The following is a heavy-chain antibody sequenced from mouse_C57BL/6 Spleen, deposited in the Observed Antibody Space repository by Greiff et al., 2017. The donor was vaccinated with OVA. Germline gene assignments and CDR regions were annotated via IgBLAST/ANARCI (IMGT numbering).Heavy chain of an antibody. J-gene: IGHJ4*01. V-gene: IGHV5-15*04. CDR2: ISNLAYSI. CDR1: GFTFSDYG. Sequence: EVKLVESGGGLVQPGGSLKLSCAASGFTFSDYGMAWVRQAPRQGPEWVAFISNLAYSIYYADTVTGRSTISRENAKNTLYLEMSSLRSEDTAMYYCARVVATDYAMDYWGQGTSVTVSS. CDR3: ARVVATDYAMDY. D-gene: IGHD1-1*01.